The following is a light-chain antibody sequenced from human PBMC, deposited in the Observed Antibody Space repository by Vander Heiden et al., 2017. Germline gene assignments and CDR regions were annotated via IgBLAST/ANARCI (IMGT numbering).Light chain of an antibody. CDR2: DVS. J-gene: IGLJ2*01. Sequence: QSALTQPASVSGSPGPSITISCTGTSRDVGGHNYVSWYQQLPGKAPKVMIYDVSNRPSGVSHRFSGSKSGNTASLTISGLQAEDEADYHCSSYTSSKTVVFGGGTKVTVL. CDR1: SRDVGGHNY. CDR3: SSYTSSKTVV. V-gene: IGLV2-14*01.